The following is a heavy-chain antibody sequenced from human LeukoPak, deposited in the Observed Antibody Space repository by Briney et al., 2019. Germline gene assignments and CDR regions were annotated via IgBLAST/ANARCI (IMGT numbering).Heavy chain of an antibody. CDR3: AQDPRRDYESDY. CDR2: ISSGDNT. D-gene: IGHD4-17*01. Sequence: PGGSLRLSCAVSGFTFSTFAMTWVRQAPGKGLEWVSTISSGDNTYYPDSVKGRFIISRDSSKNTLYLQMNRLRAEDTAVYYCAQDPRRDYESDYWGQGTLVTVSS. J-gene: IGHJ4*02. V-gene: IGHV3-23*01. CDR1: GFTFSTFA.